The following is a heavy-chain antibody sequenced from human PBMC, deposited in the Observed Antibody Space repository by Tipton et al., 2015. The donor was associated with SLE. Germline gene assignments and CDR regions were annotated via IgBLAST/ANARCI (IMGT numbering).Heavy chain of an antibody. Sequence: TLSLTCTVSGGSISSYYWSWIRQPPGKGLEWIGFIQGRENTNYNPSLESRVTISVDTSKNQFSLRLSSVTAADTAVYYCARSHSSGRDYYYYMDVWGNGTTVTVSS. CDR3: ARSHSSGRDYYYYMDV. J-gene: IGHJ6*03. D-gene: IGHD6-19*01. CDR2: IQGRENT. V-gene: IGHV4-59*01. CDR1: GGSISSYY.